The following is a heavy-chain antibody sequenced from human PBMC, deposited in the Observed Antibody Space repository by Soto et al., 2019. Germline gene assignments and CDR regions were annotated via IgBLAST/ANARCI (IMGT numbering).Heavy chain of an antibody. CDR2: MNPNSGNT. J-gene: IGHJ5*02. CDR3: ARGNKYGDYSRWFXP. V-gene: IGHV1-8*01. CDR1: GYPFTRSE. D-gene: IGHD4-17*01. Sequence: ASVKASCKASGYPFTRSEINWVRQATGQGYEYLGWMNPNSGNTGYVKKFQGRVTMTRGTSMSTAYMELSSLRSEDTAVYYCARGNKYGDYSRWFXPWGPGTLVXVSS.